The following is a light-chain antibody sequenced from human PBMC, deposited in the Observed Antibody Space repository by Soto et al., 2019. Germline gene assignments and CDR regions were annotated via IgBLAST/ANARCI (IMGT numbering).Light chain of an antibody. V-gene: IGKV3-15*01. J-gene: IGKJ2*01. CDR1: QSISNN. CDR2: RSS. CDR3: QQCDNWPYT. Sequence: EIVMTQSPATLSVSPGERVTLSCRARQSISNNLAWYQQKPGQAPRLLIYRSSTRATGIPDSFSGSGSGTEFALTISSLQSEDVAVYYCQQCDNWPYTFGQGTKLEI.